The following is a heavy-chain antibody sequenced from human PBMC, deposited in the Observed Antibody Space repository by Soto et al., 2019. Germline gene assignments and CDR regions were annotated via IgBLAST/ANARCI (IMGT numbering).Heavy chain of an antibody. Sequence: GGSLRLSCAASGFTFDDSAMHWVRQAPGKGLEWVSGSSWNSGSIGYADSVKGRVTISRDNAKNSLYLQMNSLRAEDTALYYCAKDPGIVVVPAAYNWFDPWGQGTLVTVSS. D-gene: IGHD2-2*01. CDR3: AKDPGIVVVPAAYNWFDP. CDR2: SSWNSGSI. J-gene: IGHJ5*02. V-gene: IGHV3-9*01. CDR1: GFTFDDSA.